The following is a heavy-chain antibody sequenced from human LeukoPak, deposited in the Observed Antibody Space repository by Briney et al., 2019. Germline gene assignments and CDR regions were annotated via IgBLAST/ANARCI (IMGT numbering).Heavy chain of an antibody. J-gene: IGHJ5*02. CDR3: AKDPARSSSWGSSSWFDP. CDR1: GFTFSSYA. D-gene: IGHD6-13*01. Sequence: GGSLRLSCADSGFTFSSYAMSWVRQAPGKGLEWVSAISGSGGSTYYADSMKGRFTISRDNSKNTLYLQMNSLRVEDTAVYYCAKDPARSSSWGSSSWFDPWGQGTLVTVSS. CDR2: ISGSGGST. V-gene: IGHV3-23*01.